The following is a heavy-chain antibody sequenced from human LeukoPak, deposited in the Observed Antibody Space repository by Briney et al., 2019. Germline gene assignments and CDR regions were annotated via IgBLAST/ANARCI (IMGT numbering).Heavy chain of an antibody. V-gene: IGHV4-34*01. D-gene: IGHD3-10*01. J-gene: IGHJ6*03. CDR2: TNHSGST. Sequence: SETLSLTCAVYGGSFSGYYWSWIRQPPGKGLEWIGETNHSGSTNYNPSLKSRVTISVDTSKNQFSLKLSSVTAADTAVYYCARDRITMVRGVIFLTGYYYYMDVWGKGTTVTISS. CDR3: ARDRITMVRGVIFLTGYYYYMDV. CDR1: GGSFSGYY.